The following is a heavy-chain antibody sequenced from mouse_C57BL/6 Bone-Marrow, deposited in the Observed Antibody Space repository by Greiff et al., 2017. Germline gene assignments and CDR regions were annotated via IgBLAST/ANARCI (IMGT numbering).Heavy chain of an antibody. CDR1: GYTFTSSW. Sequence: QVQLQQPGAELVKPGASVKLSCKASGYTFTSSWMQWVKQRPGQGLEWIGKIDPSDSYTNYHQKFKGKATLTVDTSSSTAYMQLSSLTSEDSAVYYCARSPDCYYHYWGQGTTLTVSS. CDR2: IDPSDSYT. D-gene: IGHD2-3*01. CDR3: ARSPDCYYHY. V-gene: IGHV1-50*01. J-gene: IGHJ2*01.